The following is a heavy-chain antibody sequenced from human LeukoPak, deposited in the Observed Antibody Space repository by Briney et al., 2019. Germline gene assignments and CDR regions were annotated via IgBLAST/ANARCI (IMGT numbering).Heavy chain of an antibody. J-gene: IGHJ5*02. CDR3: ARGSRRFDP. V-gene: IGHV4-34*01. CDR1: GGSFSDYY. Sequence: PSETLSLTCAVYGGSFSDYYWSWIRQPPEKGLEWIGEINHSGSTNYNPSLKSRVTISVDTSKNQFSLKLNSVTAADTAVYYCARGSRRFDPWGQGTLVTFSS. CDR2: INHSGST.